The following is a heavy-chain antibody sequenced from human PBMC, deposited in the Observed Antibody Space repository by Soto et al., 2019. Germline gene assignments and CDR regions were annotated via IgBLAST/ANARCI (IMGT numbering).Heavy chain of an antibody. CDR1: GDSVSSNSAA. D-gene: IGHD1-26*01. J-gene: IGHJ5*02. CDR2: TYYRSKWYN. V-gene: IGHV6-1*01. CDR3: AREISGSYGGGVNWFDP. Sequence: QSQTLSLTCAISGDSVSSNSAAWNWIRQSPSRGLEWLGRTYYRSKWYNDYAVSVKSRITINPDTSKNQFSLQLNSVTPEDTAVYYCAREISGSYGGGVNWFDPWGQGTLVTVSS.